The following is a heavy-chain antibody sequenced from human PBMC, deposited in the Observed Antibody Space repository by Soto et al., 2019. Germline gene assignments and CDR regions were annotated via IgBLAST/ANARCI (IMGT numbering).Heavy chain of an antibody. CDR1: GFTFSSYA. J-gene: IGHJ4*02. CDR2: ISGSGRSR. CDR3: AKDGNWLDVYFDV. Sequence: GGSLRLSCAASGFTFSSYAMSWVRQAPGKGLEWVSAISGSGRSRYHADSVKGRFTISRDNSKNTLYLHMTNLRAEDTAVYYCAKDGNWLDVYFDVWGQGTPVTVS. D-gene: IGHD6-19*01. V-gene: IGHV3-23*01.